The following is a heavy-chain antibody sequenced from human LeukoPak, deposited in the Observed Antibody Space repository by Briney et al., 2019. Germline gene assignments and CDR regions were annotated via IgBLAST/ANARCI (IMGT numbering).Heavy chain of an antibody. CDR3: ARTVSSGSYVDY. CDR1: GYTFTCYG. D-gene: IGHD1-26*01. Sequence: ASVKVSCKASGYTFTCYGIGWVRQAPGQGLEWMGWISAYNGNTNYAQKLQGRVTMTTDTSTSTAYMELRSLRSDDTAVYYCARTVSSGSYVDYWGQGTLVTVSS. V-gene: IGHV1-18*01. CDR2: ISAYNGNT. J-gene: IGHJ4*02.